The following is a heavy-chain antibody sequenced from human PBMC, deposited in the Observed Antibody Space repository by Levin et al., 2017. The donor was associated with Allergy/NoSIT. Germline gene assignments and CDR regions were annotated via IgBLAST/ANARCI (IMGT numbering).Heavy chain of an antibody. CDR2: IDWDDDK. J-gene: IGHJ4*02. CDR3: ARSSPGGFSYGHHFDY. CDR1: GFSLTTSAMC. D-gene: IGHD5-18*01. Sequence: SGPTLVKPTQTLTLTCTFSGFSLTTSAMCVSWIRQPPGKALEWLARIDWDDDKYYSTSLKTRLSISKDTSKNQVVLTMTNMDPVDTATYYCARSSPGGFSYGHHFDYWGQGTLVAVS. V-gene: IGHV2-70*11.